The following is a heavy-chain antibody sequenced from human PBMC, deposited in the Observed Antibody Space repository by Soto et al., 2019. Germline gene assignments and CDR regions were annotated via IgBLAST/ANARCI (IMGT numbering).Heavy chain of an antibody. V-gene: IGHV3-74*01. Sequence: EVQLVESGGGLVQPGGSLRLSCATSGFTFSSYWMYWVRQAPGKGLVWVSRINSDGSNTGYADSVKGRFTISRDNAKSTLYLEMNRVRAEDTAVYYCARNFDYWGQGILVTVSS. CDR1: GFTFSSYW. CDR2: INSDGSNT. J-gene: IGHJ4*02. CDR3: ARNFDY.